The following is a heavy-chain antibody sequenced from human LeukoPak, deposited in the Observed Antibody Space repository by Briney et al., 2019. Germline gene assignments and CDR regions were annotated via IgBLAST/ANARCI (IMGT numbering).Heavy chain of an antibody. CDR1: GGSISSYY. D-gene: IGHD6-13*01. CDR3: ARDRGNYFDY. J-gene: IGHJ4*02. CDR2: ISYSGTT. Sequence: SETLSLTCTVSGGSISSYYWSWIRQPLGKGLEWIGYISYSGTTNYNPSLKSRVTISVAPSKNQSSLKLRSVTAPDTAVYYCARDRGNYFDYWGQGTLVTVSS. V-gene: IGHV4-59*01.